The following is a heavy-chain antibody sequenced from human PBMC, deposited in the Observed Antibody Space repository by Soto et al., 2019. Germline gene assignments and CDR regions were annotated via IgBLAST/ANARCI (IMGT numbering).Heavy chain of an antibody. J-gene: IGHJ6*02. Sequence: SVEVSCKXSGFTFTTSAVQWVRQARGQRLEWIGWIVVGSGNTTYAQRFQERVAITRDMSTSTAYMELSSLRSEDTAVYYCAAVGIASVGYYNGMDVWGQGTTVTVSS. CDR2: IVVGSGNT. D-gene: IGHD6-13*01. CDR3: AAVGIASVGYYNGMDV. CDR1: GFTFTTSA. V-gene: IGHV1-58*01.